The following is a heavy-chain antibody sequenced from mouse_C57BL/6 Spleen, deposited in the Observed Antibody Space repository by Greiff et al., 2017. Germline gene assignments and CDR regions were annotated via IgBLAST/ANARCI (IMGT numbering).Heavy chain of an antibody. CDR3: ASRGDYGSSYWFAY. CDR2: INPNNGGT. D-gene: IGHD1-1*01. J-gene: IGHJ3*01. Sequence: VQLQQSGPELVKPGASVKIPCKASGYTFTDYNMDWVKQSHGKSLEWIGDINPNNGGTIYNQKFKGKATLTVDKSSSTAYMELRSLTSEDTAVYYCASRGDYGSSYWFAYWGQGTLVTVSA. CDR1: GYTFTDYN. V-gene: IGHV1-18*01.